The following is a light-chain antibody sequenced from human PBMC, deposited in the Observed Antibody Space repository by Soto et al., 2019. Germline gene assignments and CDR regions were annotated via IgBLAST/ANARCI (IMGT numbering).Light chain of an antibody. CDR1: QTVSDSY. J-gene: IGKJ5*01. V-gene: IGKV3-15*01. CDR3: QQYSDRPIT. Sequence: EIVMTQSPATLSVSPGERATLSCRASQTVSDSYLAWYQQKPGQAPRLLIYDASSGATGIPARFSGSGSGTEFTLTITSLQSDDFAVYFCQQYSDRPITFGQGTRLEIK. CDR2: DAS.